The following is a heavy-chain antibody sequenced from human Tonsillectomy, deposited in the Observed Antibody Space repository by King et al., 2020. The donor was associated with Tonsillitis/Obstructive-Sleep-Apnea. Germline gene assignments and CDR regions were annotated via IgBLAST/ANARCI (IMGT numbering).Heavy chain of an antibody. J-gene: IGHJ6*03. Sequence: DVQLVESGGGLVKPGGSLRLSCAASGFTFSSYNMNWVRQAPGKGLEWVASISTSSTYINYADSVQGRFTISRDNAKNSLYLQMNSLSAEDTAVYYCAIDVDLRYTYMDFWGKGTPVTVSS. V-gene: IGHV3-21*01. CDR1: GFTFSSYN. CDR2: ISTSSTYI. CDR3: AIDVDLRYTYMDF. D-gene: IGHD3-16*02.